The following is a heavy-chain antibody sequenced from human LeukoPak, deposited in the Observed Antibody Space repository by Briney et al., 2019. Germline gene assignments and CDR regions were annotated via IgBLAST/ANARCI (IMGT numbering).Heavy chain of an antibody. CDR3: ARDRPYCSSTSCRPSPFDY. V-gene: IGHV1-69*13. D-gene: IGHD2-2*01. J-gene: IGHJ4*02. Sequence: SVKVSCKASGGTFSSYAISWVRQAPGQGLEWMGGIIPIFGQANYAQKFQGRVTITADESTSTAYMELSSLRSEDTAVYYCARDRPYCSSTSCRPSPFDYWGRGTLVTVSS. CDR2: IIPIFGQA. CDR1: GGTFSSYA.